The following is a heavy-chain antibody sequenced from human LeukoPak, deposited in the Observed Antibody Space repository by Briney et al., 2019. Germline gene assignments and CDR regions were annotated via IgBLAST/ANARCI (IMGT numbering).Heavy chain of an antibody. D-gene: IGHD6-13*01. CDR2: IYYSGGT. Sequence: PETLSLTCTVSGGSISSYSWNWIRQPPGKGLEWIGYIYYSGGTKYNTSLKSRVTISVDTSKKQFSLRLSSVTAADTAVYYCARREGAAGTGGAFDIWGQGTTVTVSS. J-gene: IGHJ3*02. CDR3: ARREGAAGTGGAFDI. V-gene: IGHV4-59*08. CDR1: GGSISSYS.